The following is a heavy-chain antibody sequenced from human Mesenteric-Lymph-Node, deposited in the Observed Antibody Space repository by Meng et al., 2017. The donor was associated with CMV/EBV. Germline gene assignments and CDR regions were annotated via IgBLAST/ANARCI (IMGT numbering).Heavy chain of an antibody. V-gene: IGHV4-39*01. CDR3: ARPGIAVAGIGY. D-gene: IGHD6-19*01. Sequence: PVSGGSISSSSSYWGWIRQPPGKGLEWIGSIYYSGRTYYNPSLKSRVTISVDTSKNQFSLKLSSVTAADTAVYYCARPGIAVAGIGYWGQGTLVTVSS. CDR2: IYYSGRT. J-gene: IGHJ4*02. CDR1: GGSISSSSSY.